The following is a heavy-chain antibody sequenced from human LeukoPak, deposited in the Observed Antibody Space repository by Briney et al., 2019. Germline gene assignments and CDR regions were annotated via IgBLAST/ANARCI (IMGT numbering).Heavy chain of an antibody. CDR1: GYTFTSYY. J-gene: IGHJ3*02. CDR2: INPSGGST. V-gene: IGHV1-46*01. CDR3: ARDYYDSSGFFALPSRTSYAFDI. Sequence: ASVKVSCKASGYTFTSYYMHWVRQAPGQGLEWMGIINPSGGSTSYAQKFQGRVTMTGDTSTSTVYMELSSLRSEDTAVYYCARDYYDSSGFFALPSRTSYAFDIWGQGTMVTVSS. D-gene: IGHD3-22*01.